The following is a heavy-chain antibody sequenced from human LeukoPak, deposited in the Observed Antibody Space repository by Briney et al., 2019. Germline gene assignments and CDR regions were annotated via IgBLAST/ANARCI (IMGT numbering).Heavy chain of an antibody. J-gene: IGHJ5*02. Sequence: GASVKVSCKASGYTFTGYYMHGVGQAAGQGLEGVGWINHNSGGTNYAQKFQGRVTMTRDTSISTAYMELSRLRSDDTAVYYCASCHYDFWSGYYPWGQGTLVTVSS. CDR2: INHNSGGT. CDR1: GYTFTGYY. V-gene: IGHV1-2*02. D-gene: IGHD3-3*01. CDR3: ASCHYDFWSGYYP.